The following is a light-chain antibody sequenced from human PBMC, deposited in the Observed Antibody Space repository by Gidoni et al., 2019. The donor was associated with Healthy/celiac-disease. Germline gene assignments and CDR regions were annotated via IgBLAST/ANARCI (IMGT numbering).Light chain of an antibody. Sequence: EIVMTQSPATLSVSPGERAPLSCRASQSVRSNLAWYQQKPGQAPMLLIYGASTRATGIPASFSGSGSGTEFTLTISSLQSEDFAVYYCQQYNNWPPLTFGGGTQVEIK. CDR3: QQYNNWPPLT. CDR1: QSVRSN. V-gene: IGKV3-15*01. CDR2: GAS. J-gene: IGKJ4*01.